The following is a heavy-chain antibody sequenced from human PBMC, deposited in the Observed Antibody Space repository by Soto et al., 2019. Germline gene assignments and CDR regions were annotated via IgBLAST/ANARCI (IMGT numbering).Heavy chain of an antibody. CDR2: IIPIFGTA. CDR3: ARSSPLRGVVVPAATYNWFDP. V-gene: IGHV1-69*06. D-gene: IGHD2-2*01. CDR1: GGTFSSYA. J-gene: IGHJ5*02. Sequence: SVKVSCKASGGTFSSYAISWVRQAPGQGLEWMGGIIPIFGTANYAQKFQGRVTITADKSTSTAYMELSSLRSEDTAVYYCARSSPLRGVVVPAATYNWFDPCGQGTLVTVSS.